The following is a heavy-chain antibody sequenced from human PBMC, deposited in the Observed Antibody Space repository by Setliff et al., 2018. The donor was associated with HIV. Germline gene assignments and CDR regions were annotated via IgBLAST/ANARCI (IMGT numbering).Heavy chain of an antibody. CDR2: INPNSGGT. V-gene: IGHV1-2*06. J-gene: IGHJ6*03. CDR3: ACTYYYGSGSPGSYYYYMDV. D-gene: IGHD3-10*01. CDR1: GSIFTDYY. Sequence: ASVKVSCKASGSIFTDYYMHWVRQAPGQELGWMGRINPNSGGTNYAQKFQGRVTMTRDTSISTAYTELSSLRSEDTATYYCACTYYYGSGSPGSYYYYMDVWGKGTTVTVSS.